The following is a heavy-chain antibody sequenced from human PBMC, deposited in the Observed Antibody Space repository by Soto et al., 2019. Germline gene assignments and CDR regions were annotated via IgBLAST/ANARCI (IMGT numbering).Heavy chain of an antibody. CDR2: INHSGST. V-gene: IGHV4-34*01. CDR1: AGSFSGYY. CDR3: ARERKRSSYITMVRGVSSRSAADAFEI. D-gene: IGHD3-10*01. Sequence: SQSLSLTWAVDAGSFSGYYWSWIRQPPGKGLEWIGEINHSGSTNYNPSLKCRVTITVDTSRNQFSLKLSSVTAVDTVVYYCARERKRSSYITMVRGVSSRSAADAFEIWGQGTMVTVSS. J-gene: IGHJ3*02.